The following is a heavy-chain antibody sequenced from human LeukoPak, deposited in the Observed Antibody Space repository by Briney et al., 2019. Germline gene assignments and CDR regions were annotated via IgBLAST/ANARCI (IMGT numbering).Heavy chain of an antibody. CDR2: IHHDGSNK. J-gene: IGHJ4*02. D-gene: IGHD3-9*01. CDR1: GFTFSSYG. V-gene: IGHV3-30*02. Sequence: PGGSLRLSCAASGFTFSSYGMHWVRQAPGKGLDWVAFIHHDGSNKYYADSVRGRFTISRDNSKNTLYLQMNSLRAEDTAVYYCAREGRYFDYWGQGTLVTVSS. CDR3: AREGRYFDY.